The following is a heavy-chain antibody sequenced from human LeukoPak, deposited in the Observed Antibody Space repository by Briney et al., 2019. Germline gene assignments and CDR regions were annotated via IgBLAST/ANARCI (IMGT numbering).Heavy chain of an antibody. CDR2: TNTDGKYI. CDR1: GFTFSSHA. J-gene: IGHJ4*02. V-gene: IGHV3-64*02. D-gene: IGHD1-26*01. CDR3: ARGGTYTSSSLNS. Sequence: GGSLRLSCAASGFTFSSHAMHWVRQAPGKGLEYVAGTNTDGKYIYYVESVRGRFTISRDGSKNTLHLQMGSLRPDDMAVYCCARGGTYTSSSLNSWGQGTLVTVSS.